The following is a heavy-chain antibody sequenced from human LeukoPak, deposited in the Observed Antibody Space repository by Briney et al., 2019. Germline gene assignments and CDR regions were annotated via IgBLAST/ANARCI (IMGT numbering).Heavy chain of an antibody. CDR3: AKLSRLVVVAATRIDP. CDR1: GFTFSSYS. V-gene: IGHV3-48*01. D-gene: IGHD2-15*01. CDR2: ISSSSNTI. J-gene: IGHJ5*02. Sequence: GGSLRLSCAASGFTFSSYSMYWVRQAPGKGLEWVSYISSSSNTIYYADSVKGRFTISRDNAKNSLHLQMNSLRAEDTAVYYCAKLSRLVVVAATRIDPWGQGTLVTVSS.